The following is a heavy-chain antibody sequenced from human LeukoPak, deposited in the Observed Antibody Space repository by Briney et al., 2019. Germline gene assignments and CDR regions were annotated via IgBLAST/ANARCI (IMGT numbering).Heavy chain of an antibody. CDR1: GYTFTSYG. CDR2: ISAYNGNT. Sequence: GVSVKVSCKASGYTFTSYGISWVRQAPRQGLEWMGWISAYNGNTNYAQKLQGRVTMTTDTSTSTAYMELRSLRSDDTAVYYCARDLPPGYCSSNSCRYYFDYWGQGTLVTVSS. V-gene: IGHV1-18*01. CDR3: ARDLPPGYCSSNSCRYYFDY. D-gene: IGHD2-2*03. J-gene: IGHJ4*02.